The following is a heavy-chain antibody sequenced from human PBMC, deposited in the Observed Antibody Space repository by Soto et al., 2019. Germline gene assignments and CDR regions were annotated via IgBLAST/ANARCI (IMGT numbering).Heavy chain of an antibody. V-gene: IGHV1-58*01. CDR2: IVVGSGNT. CDR1: GFTFTSSA. Sequence: SVKVSCKASGFTFTSSAVQWVRQARGQRLEWIGWIVVGSGNTNYAQKFQERVTISVDTSKNQFSLKLSSVTAADTAVYYCARGDQHTAQYFQHWGQGTLVTVSS. J-gene: IGHJ1*01. D-gene: IGHD5-18*01. CDR3: ARGDQHTAQYFQH.